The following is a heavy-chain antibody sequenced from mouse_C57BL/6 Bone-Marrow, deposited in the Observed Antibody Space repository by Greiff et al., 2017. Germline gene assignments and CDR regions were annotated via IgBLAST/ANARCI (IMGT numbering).Heavy chain of an antibody. Sequence: EVQGVESGGDLVKPGGSLKLSCAASGFNFSSYGMSWVRQTPDKRLEWVATISSGGSYTYYPDSVKGRFTISRDNAKNTLYLQMRRLKSEDTAMYYCARHSWFAYWGQGTLVTVSA. J-gene: IGHJ3*01. CDR2: ISSGGSYT. CDR3: ARHSWFAY. CDR1: GFNFSSYG. V-gene: IGHV5-6*01.